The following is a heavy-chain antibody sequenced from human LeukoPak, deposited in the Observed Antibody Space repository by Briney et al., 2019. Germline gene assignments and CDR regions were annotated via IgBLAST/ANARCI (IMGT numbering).Heavy chain of an antibody. Sequence: TGGSLRLSCAASGFTFSSYWMHWVRQAPGKGLVWVSRINSDGSSTSYADSVKGRFTISRDNAKNTLYLQMNSLRAEDTAVYYCARGIAYYYDSSGYKNWGQGTLVTVSS. CDR3: ARGIAYYYDSSGYKN. CDR1: GFTFSSYW. J-gene: IGHJ4*02. CDR2: INSDGSST. V-gene: IGHV3-74*01. D-gene: IGHD3-22*01.